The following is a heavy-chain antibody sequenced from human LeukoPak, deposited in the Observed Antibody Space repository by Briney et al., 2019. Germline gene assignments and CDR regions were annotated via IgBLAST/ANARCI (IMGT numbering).Heavy chain of an antibody. J-gene: IGHJ5*02. CDR3: ARGFMVRGMWFDP. CDR1: GFTFSSYA. Sequence: PGRSLRLSCAASGFTFSSYAMHWVRQAPGKGLEWVAVISYDGSNKYYADSVKGRFTISRDNSKNTLYLQMNSLRAEDTAVYYCARGFMVRGMWFDPWGQGTLVTVSS. CDR2: ISYDGSNK. V-gene: IGHV3-30*04. D-gene: IGHD3-10*01.